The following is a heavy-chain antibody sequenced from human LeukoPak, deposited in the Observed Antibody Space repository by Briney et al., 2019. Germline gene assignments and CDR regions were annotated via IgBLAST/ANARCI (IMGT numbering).Heavy chain of an antibody. Sequence: PGGPLRLSCAASGFTFSDYGMHWVRQAPGRGLEWVTSTWYDGSNKWYADSVRGRFTISRDNSKNTLYLQMNSLRVEDTAVYYCAKMAAADPYTNSPLRPFDSTVHWDYWGQGTLVTVSS. J-gene: IGHJ4*02. V-gene: IGHV3-33*06. CDR1: GFTFSDYG. CDR3: AKMAAADPYTNSPLRPFDSTVHWDY. CDR2: TWYDGSNK. D-gene: IGHD2/OR15-2a*01.